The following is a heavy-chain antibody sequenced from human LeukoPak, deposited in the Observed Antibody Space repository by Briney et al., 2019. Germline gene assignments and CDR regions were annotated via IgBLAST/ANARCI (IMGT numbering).Heavy chain of an antibody. CDR2: VNSNTGNP. CDR3: ARVRYTSGLYYFES. V-gene: IGHV7-4-1*02. J-gene: IGHJ4*02. D-gene: IGHD6-19*01. Sequence: ASVKVSCKASGYNFDIFGMTWVRQAPGQGLEWMGWVNSNTGNPTYAQGFTGRFVFSWDTSVSTAYLQISSLKAEDTAVYYCARVRYTSGLYYFESWGQGTLVTVSS. CDR1: GYNFDIFG.